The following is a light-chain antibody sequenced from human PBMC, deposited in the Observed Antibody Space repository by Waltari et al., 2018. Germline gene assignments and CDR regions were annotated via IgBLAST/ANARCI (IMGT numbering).Light chain of an antibody. J-gene: IGKJ4*01. CDR2: AAT. CDR3: QQYNDWPLT. Sequence: EMVLSQSPATLSVSPGERATLSCRASQSLTTNLAWYRQKPGQAPRLLIYAATARATGIPTRFSGSGSGTDFTLTISSLQSEDFAIYYCQQYNDWPLTFGGGTKVEIK. V-gene: IGKV3-15*01. CDR1: QSLTTN.